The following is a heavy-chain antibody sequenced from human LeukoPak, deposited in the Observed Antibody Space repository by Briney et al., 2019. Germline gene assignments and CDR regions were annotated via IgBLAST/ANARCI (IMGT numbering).Heavy chain of an antibody. Sequence: GGSLRLSCAASGFTFSSYAMSWVRQAPGKGLEWVSAISGSGGSTYYADSVKGRFTISRDNSKNTLYLQMNSLRAEDTAVYYCAKAYDSSGYYWDPLDYWGQGTLVTVSS. D-gene: IGHD3-22*01. CDR2: ISGSGGST. J-gene: IGHJ4*02. CDR1: GFTFSSYA. V-gene: IGHV3-23*01. CDR3: AKAYDSSGYYWDPLDY.